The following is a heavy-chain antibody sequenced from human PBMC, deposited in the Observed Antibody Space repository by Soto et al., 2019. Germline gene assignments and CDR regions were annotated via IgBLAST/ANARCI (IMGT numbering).Heavy chain of an antibody. J-gene: IGHJ4*02. CDR3: ARDQSPGSYIGFDY. V-gene: IGHV3-33*01. Sequence: QVQLVESGGGVVQPGRSLRLSCAASGFTFSSYGMHWVRQAPGKGLEWVAVIWYDGSNKYYADSVKGRFTISRDNSKNTLYLQMNSLRAEDTAVYYCARDQSPGSYIGFDYWGQGTLVTVSS. D-gene: IGHD3-10*01. CDR1: GFTFSSYG. CDR2: IWYDGSNK.